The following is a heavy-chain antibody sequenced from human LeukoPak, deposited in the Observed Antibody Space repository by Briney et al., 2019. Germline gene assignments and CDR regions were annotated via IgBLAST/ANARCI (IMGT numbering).Heavy chain of an antibody. J-gene: IGHJ6*02. CDR2: VNRDGSET. Sequence: PGGSLRLSCAASGFALSSHWMTWVRQVPGRGPEWVANVNRDGSETYYLDPVKGRFTISKDNAKNSLYLQMNSLRAEDTALYHCARNNGMDVWGQGTTVIVSS. CDR3: ARNNGMDV. CDR1: GFALSSHW. V-gene: IGHV3-7*03.